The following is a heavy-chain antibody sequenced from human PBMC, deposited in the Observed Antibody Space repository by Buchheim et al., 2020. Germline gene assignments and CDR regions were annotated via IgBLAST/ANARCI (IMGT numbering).Heavy chain of an antibody. CDR3: AKRDKGIITLFDY. V-gene: IGHV3-23*01. Sequence: EVQLLESGGGLVQPGGSLRLSCAASGFTFSSYAMSWVRQAPGKGLEWVSAIDIRGGTYYADSVKGRVTISRDNSKNTLYLQMNSLRAEDTAVYYCAKRDKGIITLFDYWGQGTL. CDR1: GFTFSSYA. D-gene: IGHD5-18*01. CDR2: IDIRGGT. J-gene: IGHJ4*02.